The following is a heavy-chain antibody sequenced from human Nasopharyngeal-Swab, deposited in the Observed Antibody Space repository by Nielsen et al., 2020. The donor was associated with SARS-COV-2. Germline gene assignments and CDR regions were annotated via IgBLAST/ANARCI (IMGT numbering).Heavy chain of an antibody. CDR3: ARDSSYGTPYYYYYYMDV. J-gene: IGHJ6*03. D-gene: IGHD5-18*01. V-gene: IGHV1-18*04. Sequence: ASVKVSCKASGYTFTSYGISWVRQAPGQGLEWMGWISAYNGNTNYAQKLQGRVTMTTDTSTSTAYMELRSLRFDDTAVYYCARDSSYGTPYYYYYYMDVWGKGTTVTVSS. CDR1: GYTFTSYG. CDR2: ISAYNGNT.